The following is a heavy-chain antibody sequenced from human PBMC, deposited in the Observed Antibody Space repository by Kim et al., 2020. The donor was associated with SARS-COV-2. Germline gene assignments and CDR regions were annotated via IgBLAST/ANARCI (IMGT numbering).Heavy chain of an antibody. CDR3: AKDLFMARGGGVDS. D-gene: IGHD3-10*01. J-gene: IGHJ4*02. Sequence: GGSLRLSCAASGFTFSNYAMHWVRQAPGKGVEWVAGLSYDGNNRYNADSVKGRFTISRDNSQNTLYLQMNSLRTDDTAIYYCAKDLFMARGGGVDSWGQGTLVSVSS. CDR2: LSYDGNNR. CDR1: GFTFSNYA. V-gene: IGHV3-30*18.